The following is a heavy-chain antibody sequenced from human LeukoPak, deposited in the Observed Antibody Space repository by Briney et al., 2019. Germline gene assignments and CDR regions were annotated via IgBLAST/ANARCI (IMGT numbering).Heavy chain of an antibody. Sequence: PGGSLRLSCAASGFTFSDCYMSWIRQAPGKGLEWVAFIRYDGSNKYYADSVKGRFTISRDNSKNTLYLQMNSLRAEDTAVYYCAKDDSSSWLYYFDYWGQGTLVTVSS. CDR3: AKDDSSSWLYYFDY. CDR1: GFTFSDCY. CDR2: IRYDGSNK. J-gene: IGHJ4*02. V-gene: IGHV3-30*02. D-gene: IGHD6-13*01.